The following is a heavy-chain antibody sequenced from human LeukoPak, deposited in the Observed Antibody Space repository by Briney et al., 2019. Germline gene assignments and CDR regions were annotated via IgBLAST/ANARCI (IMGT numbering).Heavy chain of an antibody. CDR1: GFTFSSYA. Sequence: GGSLRLSCAASGFTFSSYAMPWVRQAPGKGLEWVAVISYDGSNKYYADSVKGRFTISRDNSKNTLYLQMNSLRAEDTAVYYCARDIFGGSYGGSFDYWGQGTLVTVSS. CDR3: ARDIFGGSYGGSFDY. J-gene: IGHJ4*02. D-gene: IGHD1-26*01. CDR2: ISYDGSNK. V-gene: IGHV3-30-3*01.